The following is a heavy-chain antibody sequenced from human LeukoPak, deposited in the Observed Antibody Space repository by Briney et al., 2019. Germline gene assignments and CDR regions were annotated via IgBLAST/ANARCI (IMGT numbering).Heavy chain of an antibody. CDR3: ARHKGYDSSGYYRYYFGY. D-gene: IGHD3-22*01. Sequence: PSQTLSLACTVLGGSIISYDCSWIRHPPGEGIGWGGYINHSGNTNYNASRKSRVTISVDTSKNQFSLRLSSVTAAETAVDYCARHKGYDSSGYYRYYFGYWGKGTLVTVSS. CDR2: INHSGNT. CDR1: GGSIISYD. V-gene: IGHV4-59*08. J-gene: IGHJ4*02.